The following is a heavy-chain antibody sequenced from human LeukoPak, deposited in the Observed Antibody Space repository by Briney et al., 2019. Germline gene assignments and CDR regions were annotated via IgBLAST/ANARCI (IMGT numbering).Heavy chain of an antibody. D-gene: IGHD3-3*01. J-gene: IGHJ6*03. CDR2: ISASGLDT. V-gene: IGHV3-23*01. Sequence: PGGSLRLSCAASGFDFTAYGMSWVRQAPGKGLEWVSGISASGLDTYYADSVTGRFTISRDNSKNTVHLLMNSLRAEDSATYYCAKYGPGFGVVIEYFMDVWGKGTRVTVSS. CDR1: GFDFTAYG. CDR3: AKYGPGFGVVIEYFMDV.